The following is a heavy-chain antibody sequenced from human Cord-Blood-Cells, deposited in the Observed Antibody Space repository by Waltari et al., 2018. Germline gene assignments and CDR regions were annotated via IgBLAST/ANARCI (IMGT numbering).Heavy chain of an antibody. D-gene: IGHD3-10*01. V-gene: IGHV1-24*01. Sequence: QVQLVQSGAEVKKPGASVKVSCKVSGYTLTELSMHWVRQAPGKGLEWMGGFDPEEGETIYAQKFQGRVTMTEDTSTDTAYMELSSLRSEDTAVYYCAPFYYYGSGSYYKNFYFDYWGQGTLVTVSS. CDR2: FDPEEGET. CDR1: GYTLTELS. CDR3: APFYYYGSGSYYKNFYFDY. J-gene: IGHJ4*02.